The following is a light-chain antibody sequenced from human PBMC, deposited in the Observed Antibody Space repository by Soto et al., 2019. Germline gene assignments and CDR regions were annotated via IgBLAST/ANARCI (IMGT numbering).Light chain of an antibody. CDR2: AAS. Sequence: DIQVTQSPSSVSASVGDRVTITCRASQDIVAYLAWYQHKPGRAPELLIRAASTLQSGVPSRFSGSGSGTDFTLTINSLQPEDFATYYCQQAYSFPITFGQGNDWRL. J-gene: IGKJ5*01. CDR3: QQAYSFPIT. V-gene: IGKV1D-12*01. CDR1: QDIVAY.